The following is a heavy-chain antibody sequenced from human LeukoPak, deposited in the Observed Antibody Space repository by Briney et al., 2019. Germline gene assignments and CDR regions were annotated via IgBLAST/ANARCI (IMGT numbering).Heavy chain of an antibody. CDR2: INPNSGGT. CDR3: ARDSSSWTHYYYYGMDV. D-gene: IGHD6-13*01. Sequence: ASVKVSCKASGYTFTGCYMHWVRQAPGQGLEWMGWINPNSGGTNYAQKFQGRVTMTRDTSISTAYMELSRLRSDDTAVYYCARDSSSWTHYYYYGMDVWGQGTTVTVSS. CDR1: GYTFTGCY. V-gene: IGHV1-2*02. J-gene: IGHJ6*02.